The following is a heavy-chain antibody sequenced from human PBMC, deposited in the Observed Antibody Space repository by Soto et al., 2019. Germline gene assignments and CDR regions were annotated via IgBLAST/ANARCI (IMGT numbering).Heavy chain of an antibody. Sequence: EVQLVASGGGLVKPGESLRLSCAASGFTLTNARMTWVRQAPGKGLEWVGRIQSEIDGGTADYPAAVKGRFTISRDDSKATLHIQLNGLKTEGTAVYYCTTDYGWAFGIWGQGTMVTVFS. J-gene: IGHJ3*02. D-gene: IGHD4-17*01. CDR2: IQSEIDGGTA. CDR3: TTDYGWAFGI. CDR1: GFTLTNAR. V-gene: IGHV3-15*01.